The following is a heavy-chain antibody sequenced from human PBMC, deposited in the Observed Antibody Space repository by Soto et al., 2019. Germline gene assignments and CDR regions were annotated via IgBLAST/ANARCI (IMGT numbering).Heavy chain of an antibody. J-gene: IGHJ4*02. D-gene: IGHD2-2*01. Sequence: GSLRLSCAASGFTFSSYAMSWVRQAPGKGLEWVSAISGSGGSTYYADSVKGRFTISRDNSKNTLYLQMNSLRAEDTAVYYCAKDHCSSTSCYLAYYFDYWGQGTLVTVSS. CDR3: AKDHCSSTSCYLAYYFDY. CDR1: GFTFSSYA. V-gene: IGHV3-23*01. CDR2: ISGSGGST.